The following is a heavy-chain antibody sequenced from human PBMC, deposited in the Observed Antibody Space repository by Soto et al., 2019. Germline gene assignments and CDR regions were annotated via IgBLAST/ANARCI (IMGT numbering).Heavy chain of an antibody. D-gene: IGHD2-2*01. CDR2: IYYSGST. Sequence: SETLSLTCTVSGGSISSYYWSWIRQPPGKGLEWIGYIYYSGSTNYNPSLKSRVTISVDTSKNQFSLKLSSVTAADTAVYYCARAWHCSSTSCYGTLVDYWGQGTLVTVSS. CDR3: ARAWHCSSTSCYGTLVDY. V-gene: IGHV4-59*08. J-gene: IGHJ4*02. CDR1: GGSISSYY.